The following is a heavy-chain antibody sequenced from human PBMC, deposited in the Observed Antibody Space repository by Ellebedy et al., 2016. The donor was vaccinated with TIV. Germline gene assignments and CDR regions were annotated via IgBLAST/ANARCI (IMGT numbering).Heavy chain of an antibody. CDR2: VSYSGSA. J-gene: IGHJ4*02. V-gene: IGHV4-59*08. Sequence: MPSETLSLTCTVSGGSISAYYWSWIRQPPGKGLEWVGFVSYSGSAHYNPSLQSRVTISVDTSKNQFSLNLSSVTATDTARYCCARRGHTYGDFDCWGQGTLVTVSS. CDR3: ARRGHTYGDFDC. D-gene: IGHD5-18*01. CDR1: GGSISAYY.